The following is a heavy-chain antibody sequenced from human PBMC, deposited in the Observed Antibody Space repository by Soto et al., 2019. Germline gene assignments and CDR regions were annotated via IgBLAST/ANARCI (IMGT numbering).Heavy chain of an antibody. J-gene: IGHJ4*02. V-gene: IGHV4-59*01. CDR1: GGSITSYY. D-gene: IGHD3-10*01. CDR3: ATGRVYFGSEY. CDR2: IYHNGNI. Sequence: QVQLQESGPGLVKPLETLSLTCTVPGGSITSYYWSWVRQPPGKGLEWIGYIYHNGNINYNPSLKSRLTISLDTSKNQFSLRLSSVTAADTAVYYCATGRVYFGSEYWGQGTLVTVSS.